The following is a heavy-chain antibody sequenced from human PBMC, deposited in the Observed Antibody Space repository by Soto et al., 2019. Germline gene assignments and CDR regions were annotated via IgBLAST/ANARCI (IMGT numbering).Heavy chain of an antibody. CDR1: GFTFDDYA. CDR2: ISWNSGSI. J-gene: IGHJ4*02. Sequence: EVQLVESGGGLVQPGRSLRLSCAASGFTFDDYAMHWVRQAPGKGLEWVSGISWNSGSIGYADSVKGRFTISRDNAKNSLYLQMNSLRAEDTALYYCAKDASLREYSGYDTSYFDDWGQGTLVTVSS. D-gene: IGHD5-12*01. CDR3: AKDASLREYSGYDTSYFDD. V-gene: IGHV3-9*01.